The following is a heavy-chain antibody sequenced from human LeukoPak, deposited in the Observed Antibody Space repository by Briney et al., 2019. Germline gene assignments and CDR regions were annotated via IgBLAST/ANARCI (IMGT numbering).Heavy chain of an antibody. CDR2: IYHSGST. CDR1: GCSISSGYY. V-gene: IGHV4-38-2*01. CDR3: ARIVVVTATSVYFDY. Sequence: PSETLSLTCAVSGCSISSGYYWGWIRQPPGKGLEWIGSIYHSGSTYYNPSLKSRVTISVDTSKNQFSLKLSSVTAADTAVYYCARIVVVTATSVYFDYWGQGTLVTVSS. D-gene: IGHD2-21*02. J-gene: IGHJ4*02.